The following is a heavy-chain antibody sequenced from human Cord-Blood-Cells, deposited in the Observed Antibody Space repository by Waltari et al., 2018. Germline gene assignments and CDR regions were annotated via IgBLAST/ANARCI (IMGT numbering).Heavy chain of an antibody. CDR2: RNPNSGNT. CDR3: ARGRRYYDYIWGSYRYYFDY. D-gene: IGHD3-16*02. J-gene: IGHJ4*02. CDR1: GYTFTSYD. V-gene: IGHV1-8*01. Sequence: QVQLVQSGAEVKKPGASVKVSCKASGYTFTSYDINWVRQATGQGLEWMGWRNPNSGNTGYAQKCEGRVTMTRNTSISTAYMELSSLRSEDTAVYYCARGRRYYDYIWGSYRYYFDYWGQGTLVTVSS.